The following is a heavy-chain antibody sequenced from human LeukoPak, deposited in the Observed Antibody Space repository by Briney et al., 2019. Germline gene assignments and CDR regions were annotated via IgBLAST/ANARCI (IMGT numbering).Heavy chain of an antibody. CDR2: IYSGGST. V-gene: IGHV3-66*01. D-gene: IGHD1-7*01. CDR3: AKNWNYDY. CDR1: GFTVRSNS. J-gene: IGHJ4*02. Sequence: PLGSLRLSCAASGFTVRSNSMSWVRQAPGKGLEWVSVIYSGGSTYYADSVKGRFTISRDNSNNTLYLQMNSLRAEDTAVYYCAKNWNYDYWGQGTLVTVSS.